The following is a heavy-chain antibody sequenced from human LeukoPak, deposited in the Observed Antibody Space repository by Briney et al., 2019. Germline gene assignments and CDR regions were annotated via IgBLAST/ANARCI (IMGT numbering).Heavy chain of an antibody. J-gene: IGHJ5*02. V-gene: IGHV3-30*18. CDR2: ISYDGSNK. Sequence: PGGSLRLSCAGSGFTFSYSGMHWVRQAPGKGLEWVAVISYDGSNKYYADSVKGRFTISRDNSKSTLYLQMNSLRAEDTAVYYCAKDRGVHYYGSERGLYNWFDPWGQGTLVTVSS. CDR3: AKDRGVHYYGSERGLYNWFDP. CDR1: GFTFSYSG. D-gene: IGHD3-10*01.